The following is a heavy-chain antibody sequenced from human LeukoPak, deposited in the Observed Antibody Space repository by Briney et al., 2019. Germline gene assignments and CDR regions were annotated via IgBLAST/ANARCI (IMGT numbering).Heavy chain of an antibody. J-gene: IGHJ5*02. CDR3: ARGGLGIVACLGPSWFDP. V-gene: IGHV1-18*01. Sequence: ASVKVSCKASGYTFTSYGISWVRQAPGQGLEWMGWISAYNGNTNYAQKLQGRVTMTTDTSTSTAYMELRSLRSDDTAVYYCARGGLGIVACLGPSWFDPWGQGTRVTVSS. CDR1: GYTFTSYG. CDR2: ISAYNGNT. D-gene: IGHD1-26*01.